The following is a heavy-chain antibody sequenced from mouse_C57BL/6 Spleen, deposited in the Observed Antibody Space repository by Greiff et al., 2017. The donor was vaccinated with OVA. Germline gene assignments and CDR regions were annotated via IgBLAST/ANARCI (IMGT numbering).Heavy chain of an antibody. V-gene: IGHV1-52*01. J-gene: IGHJ1*03. CDR1: GYTFTSYW. D-gene: IGHD4-1*01. Sequence: VQLQQPGAELVRPGSSVKLSCKASGYTFTSYWMHWVKQRPIQGLEWIGNIDPSDSETHYNQKFKDKATLTVDKSSSTAYMQLSSLTSEDSAVYYCAITGTEGYFDVWGTGTTVTVSS. CDR3: AITGTEGYFDV. CDR2: IDPSDSET.